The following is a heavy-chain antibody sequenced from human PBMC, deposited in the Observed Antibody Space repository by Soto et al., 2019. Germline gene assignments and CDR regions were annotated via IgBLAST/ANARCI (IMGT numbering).Heavy chain of an antibody. Sequence: QVQLQESGPGLVKPSETPSLTCTVSGGSISVYYWSWIRQPPGKGLEWIGYIYYSGSTNYNPSLKRRVTLSVDPSKNQFSLKLSSWTAADTAVYSCARRGWRHIYYWGQGTLVTVSS. CDR3: ARRGWRHIYY. CDR2: IYYSGST. D-gene: IGHD3-3*01. V-gene: IGHV4-59*08. J-gene: IGHJ4*02. CDR1: GGSISVYY.